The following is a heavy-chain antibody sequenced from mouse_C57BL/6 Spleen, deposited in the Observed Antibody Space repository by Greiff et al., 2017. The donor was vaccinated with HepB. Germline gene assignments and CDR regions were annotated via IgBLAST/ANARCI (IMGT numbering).Heavy chain of an antibody. CDR2: IHPNSGST. CDR1: GYTFTSYW. CDR3: ARKDYGSSYADY. D-gene: IGHD1-1*01. Sequence: QVQLKQPGAELVKPGASVKLSCKASGYTFTSYWMHWVKQRPGQGLEWIGMIHPNSGSTNYNEKFKSKATLTVDKSSSTAYMQLSSLTSEDSAVYYCARKDYGSSYADYWGQGTTLTVSS. V-gene: IGHV1-64*01. J-gene: IGHJ2*01.